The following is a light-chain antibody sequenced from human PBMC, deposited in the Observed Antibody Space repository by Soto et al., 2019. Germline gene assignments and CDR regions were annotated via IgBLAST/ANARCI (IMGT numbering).Light chain of an antibody. V-gene: IGKV2-28*01. CDR1: QSLLHTNGYNY. Sequence: DIVMTQSPLSLPVTPGEPASISCRSSQSLLHTNGYNYLDWFLQKPGHSPQLLIYLGSNRASGVPDMFSGSGSGTDFTLKISRVEAEDIGVYYCMQGLHTPYTFGQGTKLEIK. J-gene: IGKJ2*01. CDR2: LGS. CDR3: MQGLHTPYT.